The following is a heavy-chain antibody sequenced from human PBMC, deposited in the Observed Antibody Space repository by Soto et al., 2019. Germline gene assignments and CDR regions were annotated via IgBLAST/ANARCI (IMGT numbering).Heavy chain of an antibody. Sequence: EVQLLESGGGWVQPGGSLRLSCAASEFTFGSYAMTWVRQAPGRGLEWVSTISGSGGSTYYADSVKGRFTISRDNSNNTLFLQVNSLRADDTAVYYCAKNRYTYGYSYYFDYWGQGTLVTVSS. CDR3: AKNRYTYGYSYYFDY. V-gene: IGHV3-23*01. CDR1: EFTFGSYA. CDR2: ISGSGGST. J-gene: IGHJ4*02. D-gene: IGHD5-18*01.